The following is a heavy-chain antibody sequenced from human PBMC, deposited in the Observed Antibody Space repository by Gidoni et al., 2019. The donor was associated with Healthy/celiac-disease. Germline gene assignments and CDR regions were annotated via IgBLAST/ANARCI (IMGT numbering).Heavy chain of an antibody. D-gene: IGHD2-15*01. J-gene: IGHJ5*02. CDR1: GFTFDDSA. CDR2: ISWNSGSI. CDR3: ANGADYSPYNWFDP. V-gene: IGHV3-9*01. Sequence: EVQLVESGGDLVQPGRSLRIYCAASGFTFDDSAMHGVRQAPGKGLEWVSGISWNSGSIGYADSVKGRFTISRDNAKNSLYLQMNSLRVEDTALYYCANGADYSPYNWFDPWGQGTLVTVSS.